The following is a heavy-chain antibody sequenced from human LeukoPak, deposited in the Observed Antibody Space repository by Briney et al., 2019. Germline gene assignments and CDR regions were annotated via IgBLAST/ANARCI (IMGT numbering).Heavy chain of an antibody. CDR3: AKGPHSSSWSWFDP. CDR1: GFTFSSYG. Sequence: GGSLRLSCAASGFTFSSYGMHWVRQAPGKGLEWVAFIRYDGSNKYYADSVKGRFTIPRDNSKNTLYLQMNSLRAEDTAVYYCAKGPHSSSWSWFDPWGQGTLVTVSS. J-gene: IGHJ5*02. CDR2: IRYDGSNK. D-gene: IGHD6-13*01. V-gene: IGHV3-30*02.